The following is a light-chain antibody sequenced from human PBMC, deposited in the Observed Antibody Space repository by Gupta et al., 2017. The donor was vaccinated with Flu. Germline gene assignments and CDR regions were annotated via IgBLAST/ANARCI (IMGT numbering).Light chain of an antibody. V-gene: IGLV3-1*01. CDR3: QTWDRNTWV. CDR1: RLEHTY. J-gene: IGLJ3*02. CDR2: QDT. Sequence: SYELTQPPSVSLSPGQTASISCSGDRLEHTYVSWHQQKPGQSPVLVRHQDTNGPQGLPYAFSGYNATPTATLTISKTQAVDEDYYYCQTWDRNTWVFGGGTKLTVL.